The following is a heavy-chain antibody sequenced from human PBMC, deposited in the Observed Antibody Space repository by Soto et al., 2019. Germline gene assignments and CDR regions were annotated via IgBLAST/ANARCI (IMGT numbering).Heavy chain of an antibody. CDR3: GRDEVRNGVGV. J-gene: IGHJ6*02. CDR1: GFTFTSYW. V-gene: IGHV3-7*01. Sequence: GSLRLSCVASGFTFTSYWMSWVRQAPGKGLEWVANIKGDGSEKKYVDSVKGRFTISRDNAHNSVSLQMNSLRAEDTALYYCGRDEVRNGVGVWGQGTTVTVSS. CDR2: IKGDGSEK.